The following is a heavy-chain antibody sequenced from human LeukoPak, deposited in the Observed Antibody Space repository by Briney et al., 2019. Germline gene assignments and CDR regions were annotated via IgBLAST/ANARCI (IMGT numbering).Heavy chain of an antibody. CDR2: INPNSGGT. J-gene: IGHJ5*02. Sequence: ASVKVSCKASGYTFTGYYMHWVRQAPGQGLEWMGWINPNSGGTNYAQKFQGSVTMTRDTSISTAYMELSRLRSDDTAVYYCARGYGDYGNWFDPWGQGTLVTVSS. D-gene: IGHD4-17*01. CDR1: GYTFTGYY. V-gene: IGHV1-2*02. CDR3: ARGYGDYGNWFDP.